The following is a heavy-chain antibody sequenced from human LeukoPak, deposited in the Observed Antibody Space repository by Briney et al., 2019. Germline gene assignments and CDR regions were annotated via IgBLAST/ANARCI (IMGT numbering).Heavy chain of an antibody. CDR3: ARDNPRDFWSNFDY. CDR2: IIPILGIA. J-gene: IGHJ4*02. D-gene: IGHD3-3*01. CDR1: GGTFSSYT. Sequence: LVKVSCKASGGTFSSYTISWVRQAPGQGLEWMGRIIPILGIANYAQKFQGRVTITADKSTSTAYMELSSLRSEDTAVYYCARDNPRDFWSNFDYWGQGTLVTVSS. V-gene: IGHV1-69*04.